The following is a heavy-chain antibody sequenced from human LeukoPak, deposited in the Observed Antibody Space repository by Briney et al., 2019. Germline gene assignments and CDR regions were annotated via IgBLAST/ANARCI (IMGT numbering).Heavy chain of an antibody. CDR2: IKQDGSEK. V-gene: IGHV3-7*03. Sequence: GGSLRLSCAASGFTFSSYWMSWVRQAPGKGLEWVANIKQDGSEKYYVDSVKGRFTISRDNAKNSLYLQMNSLRAEDTAVYYCARGYYDSSGYQNRNYYYYYMDVWGKGTTVTVSS. J-gene: IGHJ6*03. CDR3: ARGYYDSSGYQNRNYYYYYMDV. D-gene: IGHD3-22*01. CDR1: GFTFSSYW.